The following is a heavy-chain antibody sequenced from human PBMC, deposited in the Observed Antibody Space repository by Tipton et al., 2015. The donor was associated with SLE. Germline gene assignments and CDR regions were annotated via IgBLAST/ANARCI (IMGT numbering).Heavy chain of an antibody. V-gene: IGHV4-39*07. CDR2: INYSGSS. CDR1: GDSISNNDYY. D-gene: IGHD5-24*01. Sequence: TLSLTCTVSGDSISNNDYYWGWIRQPPGKGLEWIGNINYSGSSYYNPSLKTRVSMSVDTSKMQFSLRLTSVTAADTAIYYCARVREGYNYDCDNWGQGTLVTVSS. CDR3: ARVREGYNYDCDN. J-gene: IGHJ4*02.